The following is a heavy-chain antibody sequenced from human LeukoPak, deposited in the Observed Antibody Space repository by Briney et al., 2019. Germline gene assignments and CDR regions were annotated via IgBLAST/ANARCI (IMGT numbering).Heavy chain of an antibody. CDR1: GFRFSSYA. V-gene: IGHV3-21*01. CDR3: ARWGLGPSFDY. J-gene: IGHJ4*02. D-gene: IGHD1-26*01. Sequence: GGSLRLSCAASGFRFSSYAMSWVRQAPGKGLEWVSYISGGSDYIFYTDSVKGRFTISRDNAKKSLYLQLNSLRVEDTAVYYCARWGLGPSFDYWGQGTRVTVSS. CDR2: ISGGSDYI.